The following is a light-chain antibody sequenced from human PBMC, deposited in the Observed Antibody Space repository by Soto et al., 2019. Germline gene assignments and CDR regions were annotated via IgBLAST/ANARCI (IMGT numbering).Light chain of an antibody. Sequence: DIQMTQSPSTLSASVGDRVTITCRASQSISSWLAWYQQKPGKAPKLLIYDASSLESGVPSRFSGSGSGTDFTLTISSLEPEDFAIYYCQHRSDWPITFGQGTRLEI. CDR1: QSISSW. V-gene: IGKV1-5*01. J-gene: IGKJ5*01. CDR3: QHRSDWPIT. CDR2: DAS.